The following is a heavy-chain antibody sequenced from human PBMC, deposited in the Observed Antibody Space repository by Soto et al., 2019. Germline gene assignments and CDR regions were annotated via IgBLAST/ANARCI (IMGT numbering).Heavy chain of an antibody. CDR3: ARDLGRFGELFRYYYGMDV. Sequence: GGSLRLSCAASGFTVSSNYMSWVRQAPGKGLEWVSVIYSGGSTYYADSVKGRFTISRDSSKNTLYLQMNSLRAEDTAVYYCARDLGRFGELFRYYYGMDVWGQGTTVTVSS. D-gene: IGHD3-10*01. CDR1: GFTVSSNY. J-gene: IGHJ6*02. CDR2: IYSGGST. V-gene: IGHV3-66*01.